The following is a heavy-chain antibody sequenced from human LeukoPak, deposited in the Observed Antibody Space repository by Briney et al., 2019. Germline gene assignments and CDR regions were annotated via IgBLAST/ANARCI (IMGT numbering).Heavy chain of an antibody. CDR2: IYPGDSDT. Sequence: GESLKISCKGSGYTLTNYWIGWVRQMPGKGLEWMGIIYPGDSDTRYSPSFQGQVTISADKSISTAYLQWRSLQASDTAMYYCAIKSDYGDYVGGFDYWGQGTLVTVSS. J-gene: IGHJ4*02. CDR3: AIKSDYGDYVGGFDY. CDR1: GYTLTNYW. D-gene: IGHD4-17*01. V-gene: IGHV5-51*01.